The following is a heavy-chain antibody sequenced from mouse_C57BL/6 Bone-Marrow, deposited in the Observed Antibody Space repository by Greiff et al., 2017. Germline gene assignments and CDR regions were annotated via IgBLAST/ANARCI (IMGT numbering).Heavy chain of an antibody. D-gene: IGHD2-1*01. Sequence: EVQVVESGGGLVKPGGSLKLSCAASGFTFSSYAMSWVRQTPEKRLEWVATISDGGSYTYYPDNVKGRFTISRDNAKNNLYLQMSHLKSEDTAMYYCARDNYYGPAYWGQGTLVTVSA. J-gene: IGHJ3*01. CDR3: ARDNYYGPAY. CDR1: GFTFSSYA. CDR2: ISDGGSYT. V-gene: IGHV5-4*01.